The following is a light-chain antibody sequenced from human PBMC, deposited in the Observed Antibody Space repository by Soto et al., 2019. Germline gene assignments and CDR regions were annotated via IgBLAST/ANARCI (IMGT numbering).Light chain of an antibody. CDR1: SSDVGSYNL. V-gene: IGLV2-23*02. Sequence: QSALTQPAFVSGSPGQSITISCTGSSSDVGSYNLVSWYQQHPGKAPKLMIYEVSKRPSGVSNRFSGSKSGNTASLTISGLQAEDEADYYCCSYVGSSTFVVFGGGTKVTVL. CDR3: CSYVGSSTFVV. J-gene: IGLJ2*01. CDR2: EVS.